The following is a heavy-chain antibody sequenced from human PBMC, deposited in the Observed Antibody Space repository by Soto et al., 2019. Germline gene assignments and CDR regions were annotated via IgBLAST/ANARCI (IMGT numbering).Heavy chain of an antibody. CDR3: ARQGPHGANWVRYFDS. CDR1: GGSISSSSYY. V-gene: IGHV4-39*01. Sequence: SETLSLTCTVSGGSISSSSYYWGWIRQPPGKGLEWIGSIYYSGSTYYNPSLKSRVTISVDTSKNQFSLKLSSVTAADTAEYYCARQGPHGANWVRYFDSWGQGTLVTVSS. CDR2: IYYSGST. D-gene: IGHD7-27*01. J-gene: IGHJ4*02.